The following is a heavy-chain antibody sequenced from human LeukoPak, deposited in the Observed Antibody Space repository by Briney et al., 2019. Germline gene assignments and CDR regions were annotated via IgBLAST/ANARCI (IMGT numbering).Heavy chain of an antibody. J-gene: IGHJ4*02. D-gene: IGHD3-10*01. V-gene: IGHV3-23*01. CDR1: GFTFSSYA. CDR2: ISGSGGST. CDR3: AKVISGSYYRMVFDY. Sequence: GGSLRLSCAASGFTFSSYAMSWVRQAPGRGLEWVSAISGSGGSTYYADSVKGRFTISRDNPKNTLYLQMNSLRAEDTAVYYCAKVISGSYYRMVFDYWGQGTLVTVSS.